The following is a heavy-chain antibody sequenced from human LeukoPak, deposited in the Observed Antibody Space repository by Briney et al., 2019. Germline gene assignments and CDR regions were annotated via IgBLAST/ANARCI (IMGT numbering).Heavy chain of an antibody. J-gene: IGHJ4*02. V-gene: IGHV3-74*01. CDR2: LPPDELDI. CDR3: ARPQSSSGYYWPFDD. Sequence: PGGSLRLSCAASGFTFTNYWMHWVRQAPGMGLVWVSRLPPDELDIIYADSVKGRFTVSRDNSKNTLYPQMNSLRAEDTAVYYCARPQSSSGYYWPFDDWGQGTLVTVSS. D-gene: IGHD3-22*01. CDR1: GFTFTNYW.